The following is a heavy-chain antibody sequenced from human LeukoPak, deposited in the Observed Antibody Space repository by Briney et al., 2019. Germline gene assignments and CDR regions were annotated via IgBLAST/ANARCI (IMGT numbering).Heavy chain of an antibody. V-gene: IGHV4-59*01. Sequence: SETLSLTCTVSGGSISSYYWSWIRQPPGKGLEWIGYIYYSGSTNYNPSLKSRVTISVDTSKNQFSLKLSSVTAADTAVYYCAGVFSGRRPFELWGQGTLVTVSS. CDR3: AGVFSGRRPFEL. D-gene: IGHD3-10*01. J-gene: IGHJ4*02. CDR2: IYYSGST. CDR1: GGSISSYY.